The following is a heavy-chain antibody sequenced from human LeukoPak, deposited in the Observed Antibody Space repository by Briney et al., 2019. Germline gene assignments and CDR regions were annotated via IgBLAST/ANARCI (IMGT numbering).Heavy chain of an antibody. D-gene: IGHD3-10*01. Sequence: GASVKVSCKASGYTFTSYYMHWLRQAPGQGLEWMGIINPSGGSTSYAQKFQGRVTMTRDTSTSTVYMELSSLRSEDTAVYYCARDRPGDYGDYWGQGTLVTVSS. CDR1: GYTFTSYY. J-gene: IGHJ4*02. V-gene: IGHV1-46*01. CDR3: ARDRPGDYGDY. CDR2: INPSGGST.